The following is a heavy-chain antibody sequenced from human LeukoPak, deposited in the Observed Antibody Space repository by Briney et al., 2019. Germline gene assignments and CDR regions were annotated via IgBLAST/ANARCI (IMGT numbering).Heavy chain of an antibody. J-gene: IGHJ5*02. V-gene: IGHV3-48*01. CDR2: ISSSSSTI. Sequence: GGSLRLSCAASGFTFSSYSMTWVRQAPGKGLEWVSYISSSSSTIYYADSVKGRFTISRDNAKNSLYLQMNSLRAEDTAVYYCASYDFWSGYLMNNWFDPWGQGTLVTVSS. CDR1: GFTFSSYS. D-gene: IGHD3-3*01. CDR3: ASYDFWSGYLMNNWFDP.